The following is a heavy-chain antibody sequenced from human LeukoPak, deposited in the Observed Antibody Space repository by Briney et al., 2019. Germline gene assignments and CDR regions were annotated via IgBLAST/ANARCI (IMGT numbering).Heavy chain of an antibody. CDR1: GYTFTSYA. V-gene: IGHV7-4-1*02. J-gene: IGHJ4*02. CDR2: INTNTGNP. D-gene: IGHD6-13*01. CDR3: ARVVAATGKYYFDY. Sequence: GASVKVSCKASGYTFTSYAMNWVRQAPGQGLEWMGWINTNTGNPTYAQGFTGRFVFSLDTSVTTAYLQISSLKAEDTAVYYCARVVAATGKYYFDYWGQGTLVTVSS.